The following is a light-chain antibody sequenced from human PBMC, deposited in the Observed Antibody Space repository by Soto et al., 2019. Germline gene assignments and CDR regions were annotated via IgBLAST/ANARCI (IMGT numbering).Light chain of an antibody. V-gene: IGKV1-39*01. CDR2: AAS. CDR3: QQSYRTPWT. Sequence: DIQTTQSPPSLSASMGDRITITCRASQSINTYLNWYQQKPGNAPKLLIYAASSLQSGVPSRFSGNGSGTDFTLSISSLRPEDFATYYCQQSYRTPWTFGPGTKVDIK. CDR1: QSINTY. J-gene: IGKJ1*01.